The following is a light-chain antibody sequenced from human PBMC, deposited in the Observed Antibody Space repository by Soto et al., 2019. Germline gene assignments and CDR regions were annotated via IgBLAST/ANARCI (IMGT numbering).Light chain of an antibody. Sequence: EIVLTQSPGTLSLSPGERATLSCRASQSVSSSYLAWYQQKPGQAPRLLISCASIRATVIPDRFSGSGSGKDFTLTISRLEPEDFAVYYCQQYGSSLLTFGGGTKVEIK. CDR3: QQYGSSLLT. CDR1: QSVSSSY. CDR2: CAS. V-gene: IGKV3-20*01. J-gene: IGKJ4*01.